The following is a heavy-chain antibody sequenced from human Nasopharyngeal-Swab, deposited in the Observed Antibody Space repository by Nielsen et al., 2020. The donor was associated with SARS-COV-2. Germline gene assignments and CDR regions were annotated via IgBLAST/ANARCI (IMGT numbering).Heavy chain of an antibody. CDR3: ARGLSGIVPGPILGLGPYYSYYYMDV. V-gene: IGHV4-34*01. J-gene: IGHJ6*03. Sequence: SETLSLTCAVYGGSFSASYWGWIRQPPGKGLERIGEINDSGSTNYNPSLKSRVTISVDTSKNQFSLKLSSVTATDTAVYYCARGLSGIVPGPILGLGPYYSYYYMDVWGKGTTVTVSS. CDR1: GGSFSASY. CDR2: INDSGST. D-gene: IGHD2-2*01.